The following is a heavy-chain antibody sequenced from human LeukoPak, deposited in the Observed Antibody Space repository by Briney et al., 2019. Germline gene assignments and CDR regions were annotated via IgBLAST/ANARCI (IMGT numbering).Heavy chain of an antibody. CDR3: ARGDCSVSGCHGGNWFDP. V-gene: IGHV1-2*02. Sequence: ASVKVSCKASGYTFTGYYIHWVRQAPGQGLEWMGRINPNSGGTNYAQNFQGRVTMTRDTSSSTAHMELSRLRSDDTAVYYCARGDCSVSGCHGGNWFDPWGQGTLVTVSS. CDR1: GYTFTGYY. CDR2: INPNSGGT. D-gene: IGHD2-15*01. J-gene: IGHJ5*02.